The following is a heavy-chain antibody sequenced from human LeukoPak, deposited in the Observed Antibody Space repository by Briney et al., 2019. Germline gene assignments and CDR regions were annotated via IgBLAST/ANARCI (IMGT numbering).Heavy chain of an antibody. D-gene: IGHD3-22*01. CDR3: GRYNSGYYYYFDY. CDR1: GFSISNGYY. Sequence: SETLSLTCAVSGFSISNGYYWGWIRQPPGKGLEWIGSIYHSGSTYYNPSLKSRVTISVDTSKNQFSLELSSVTAADTAVYYCGRYNSGYYYYFDYWGQGTLVTVSS. CDR2: IYHSGST. J-gene: IGHJ4*02. V-gene: IGHV4-38-2*01.